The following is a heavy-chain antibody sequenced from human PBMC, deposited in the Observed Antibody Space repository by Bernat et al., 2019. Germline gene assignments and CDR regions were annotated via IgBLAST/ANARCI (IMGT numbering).Heavy chain of an antibody. Sequence: QVQLQESGPGLVKTSQTLSLTCTVSGGSISRGGYYWSWIRQHPGKGLERSGYIYNSGSTYYNPSLKSRVTISVDTSKNEFSLKLSSVTAADTAVYYCARTYYDSSGPNWFDPWGQGTLVTVSS. CDR1: GGSISRGGYY. J-gene: IGHJ5*02. D-gene: IGHD3-22*01. CDR3: ARTYYDSSGPNWFDP. V-gene: IGHV4-31*03. CDR2: IYNSGST.